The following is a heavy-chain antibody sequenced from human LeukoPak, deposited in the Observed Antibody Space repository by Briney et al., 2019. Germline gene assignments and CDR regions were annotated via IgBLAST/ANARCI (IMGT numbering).Heavy chain of an antibody. J-gene: IGHJ4*02. CDR1: GFTFRSYG. Sequence: PGGSLRLSCAASGFTFRSYGMHWVRQAPGKGLEWVAYIRYDGSNKYYADSVKGRFTISRDNSKNTLYLQMNNLRAEDTAVYYCAKTYSRSRGQYYVDYCGEGTLVTASS. D-gene: IGHD6-13*01. V-gene: IGHV3-30*02. CDR3: AKTYSRSRGQYYVDY. CDR2: IRYDGSNK.